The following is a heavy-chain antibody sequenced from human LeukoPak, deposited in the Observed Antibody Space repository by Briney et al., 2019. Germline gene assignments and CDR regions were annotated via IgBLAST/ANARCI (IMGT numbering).Heavy chain of an antibody. CDR2: IYTSGST. V-gene: IGHV4-61*02. Sequence: SETLSLTCTVSGGSISSGSYYWSWIRQPAGKGLEWIGRIYTSGSTNYNPSLKSRVTISVDTSKNQFSLQLNSVTPEDTAVYYCAREASSGATVPPMGDYYYYYMDVWGKGTTVTVSS. J-gene: IGHJ6*03. CDR3: AREASSGATVPPMGDYYYYYMDV. D-gene: IGHD4-17*01. CDR1: GGSISSGSYY.